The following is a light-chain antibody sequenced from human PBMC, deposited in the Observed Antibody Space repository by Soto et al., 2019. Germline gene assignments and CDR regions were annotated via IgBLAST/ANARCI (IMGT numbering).Light chain of an antibody. CDR3: SSFTTSTTLV. V-gene: IGLV2-14*03. CDR2: DVS. J-gene: IGLJ3*02. Sequence: QSVLTQPASVSGSPGQSITISCAGSNNDVGAYNYVSWYQQHPGKAPKLIIFDVSNRPSGVSDRFSASKSGNTASLTISGLQAEDEADYYCSSFTTSTTLVFGGGTKMTVL. CDR1: NNDVGAYNY.